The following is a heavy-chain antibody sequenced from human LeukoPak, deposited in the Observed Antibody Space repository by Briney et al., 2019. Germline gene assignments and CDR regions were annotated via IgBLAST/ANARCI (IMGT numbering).Heavy chain of an antibody. Sequence: ASVKVSFKSSAYTFKKCGVSLGRQARGQGLEWMGRISAYNGNTNYAQNLRGRVTMTTDTSTSTAYMELRSLRTDDTAVDYCATMSYYGSGSPPLGDDALEIWGTGTMVTVSS. CDR1: AYTFKKCG. V-gene: IGHV1-18*01. D-gene: IGHD3-10*01. CDR3: ATMSYYGSGSPPLGDDALEI. J-gene: IGHJ3*02. CDR2: ISAYNGNT.